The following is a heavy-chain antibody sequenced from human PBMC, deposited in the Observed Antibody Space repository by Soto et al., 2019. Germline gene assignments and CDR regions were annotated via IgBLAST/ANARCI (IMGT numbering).Heavy chain of an antibody. CDR2: IYYSGST. V-gene: IGHV4-59*01. CDR1: GGCISRYY. CDR3: ARDNGYSYGYTLDH. D-gene: IGHD5-18*01. J-gene: IGHJ4*02. Sequence: SETLCRTWTGAGGCISRYYWSWIRQPPGKGLEWIGYIYYSGSTNYNPSLKSRVTISVDTSKNQFSLKLSSVTAADTAVYYCARDNGYSYGYTLDHWGQGTLVTVS.